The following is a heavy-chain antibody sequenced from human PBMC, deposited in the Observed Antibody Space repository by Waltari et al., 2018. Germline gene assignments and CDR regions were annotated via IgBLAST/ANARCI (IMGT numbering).Heavy chain of an antibody. Sequence: QVQLVESGGGVVQPGRSLRLSCAASGFTFRSNGLPWVRQAPGKGLEWVAVISYDGSNKYYADSVKGRFTISRDNSKNTLYLQMNSLRAEDTAVYYCAKSLSACGMDVWGQGTTVTVSS. CDR2: ISYDGSNK. CDR3: AKSLSACGMDV. CDR1: GFTFRSNG. D-gene: IGHD3-16*01. V-gene: IGHV3-30*18. J-gene: IGHJ6*02.